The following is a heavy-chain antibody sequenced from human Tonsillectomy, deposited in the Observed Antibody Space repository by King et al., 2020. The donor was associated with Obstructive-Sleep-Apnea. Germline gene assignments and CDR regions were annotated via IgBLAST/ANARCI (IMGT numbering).Heavy chain of an antibody. CDR3: AKDGDAYCGGDCYLDY. V-gene: IGHV3-30*18. CDR2: ISYDGSTK. D-gene: IGHD2-21*02. J-gene: IGHJ4*02. CDR1: GFTFSSYG. Sequence: VQLVESGGGVVQPGRSLRLSCAASGFTFSSYGMHWVRQAPGKGLEWVALISYDGSTKYCADSVKGRFTISRDNSKNTLYLQMNSLRAEDTAVYYCAKDGDAYCGGDCYLDYWGQGTLVTVSS.